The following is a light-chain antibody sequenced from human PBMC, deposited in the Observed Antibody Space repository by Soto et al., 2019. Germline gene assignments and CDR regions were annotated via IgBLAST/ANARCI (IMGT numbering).Light chain of an antibody. CDR3: QQYGNSPWT. J-gene: IGKJ1*01. Sequence: DIVLTQSPGTLCLSPGERATLSCRASQSVSSSYLAWYQQKPGQAPRLLIYGASSRATGIPDRFSGSGSGTDFTLTISGLEPEDFAVYYCQQYGNSPWTFGQGTKVDIK. CDR1: QSVSSSY. V-gene: IGKV3-20*01. CDR2: GAS.